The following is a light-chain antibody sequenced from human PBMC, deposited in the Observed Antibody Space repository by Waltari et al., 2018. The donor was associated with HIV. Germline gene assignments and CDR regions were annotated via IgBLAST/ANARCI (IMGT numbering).Light chain of an antibody. CDR2: AAS. CDR1: QSISKY. Sequence: DIQMTQSPSSLSVSVGDRVTITCRASQSISKYLNWYQQRPGKAPRLLIFAASTLQGGVPSRFSGSGSGTDFNFTITSLQREDLATYYCQQRYSSPAVTFGVGTKVEIK. J-gene: IGKJ4*01. CDR3: QQRYSSPAVT. V-gene: IGKV1-39*01.